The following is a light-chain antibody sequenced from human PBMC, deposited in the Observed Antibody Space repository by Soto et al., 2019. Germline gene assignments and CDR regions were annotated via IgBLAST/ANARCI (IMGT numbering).Light chain of an antibody. CDR2: KAS. V-gene: IGKV1-5*03. J-gene: IGKJ3*01. CDR1: QNINSW. Sequence: DIQMTQSPSTLSASVGDRVTITCRASQNINSWLAWYQQKPGKAPTLLIYKASTLESGVPSRFSGSGSGTEFTITISSLKTDDFATYYCQQYKTYWDFGPRTKVDIK. CDR3: QQYKTYWD.